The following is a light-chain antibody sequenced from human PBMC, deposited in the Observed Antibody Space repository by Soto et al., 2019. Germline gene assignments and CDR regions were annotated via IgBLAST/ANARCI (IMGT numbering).Light chain of an antibody. J-gene: IGKJ2*01. CDR2: DAS. CDR3: QQRSNWPPYA. Sequence: ESVLTQSPATLSLSPGERATLSCRASQSVNNYIAWYQQKPGQAPRLLIYDASNRATGIPARFSGSGSGTDFTLTVISLEPEDVAVDYCQQRSNWPPYAFGQGTKVDIK. V-gene: IGKV3-11*01. CDR1: QSVNNY.